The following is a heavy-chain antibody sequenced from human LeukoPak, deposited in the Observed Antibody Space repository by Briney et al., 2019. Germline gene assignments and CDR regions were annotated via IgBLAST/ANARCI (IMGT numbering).Heavy chain of an antibody. CDR2: IYYSGNT. V-gene: IGHV4-59*08. CDR3: ARQRDNALSYFDY. CDR1: GGSISSYY. D-gene: IGHD1-14*01. Sequence: SETLSLTCNVSGGSISSYYWSWIRQPPGKGLEWIGYIYYSGNTNYNPSLKSRVTISADMSKNQFSLKLSSVTAADTAMYYCARQRDNALSYFDYWGQGTLVTVSS. J-gene: IGHJ4*02.